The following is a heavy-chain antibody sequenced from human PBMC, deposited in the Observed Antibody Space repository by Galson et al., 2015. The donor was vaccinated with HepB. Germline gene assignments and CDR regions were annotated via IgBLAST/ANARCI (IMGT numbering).Heavy chain of an antibody. CDR2: KYYRSKWYN. V-gene: IGHV6-1*01. Sequence: CAISGDSVSSNSAAWNWIRQSPSRGLEWLGRKYYRSKWYNDYAVSVKSRITINPDTSKNQFSLQLNSVTPEDKAVYYCARFHQRGWYFDLWGRGTLVTVSS. CDR3: ARFHQRGWYFDL. J-gene: IGHJ2*01. D-gene: IGHD3-16*01. CDR1: GDSVSSNSAA.